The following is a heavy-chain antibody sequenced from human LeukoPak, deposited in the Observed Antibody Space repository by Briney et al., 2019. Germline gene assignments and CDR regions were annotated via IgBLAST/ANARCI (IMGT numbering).Heavy chain of an antibody. J-gene: IGHJ6*02. V-gene: IGHV3-49*04. D-gene: IGHD5-18*01. Sequence: GRSLRLSCTASEFTFGDHAMSWVRQAPGKGLECVGFIRSRAYGGTTAYAPAVKGRFLISRDDSKSIAYLHMNSLKTEDTAVYYCARGPIQQWLYNGMDVWGQGTTVSVSS. CDR2: IRSRAYGGTT. CDR1: EFTFGDHA. CDR3: ARGPIQQWLYNGMDV.